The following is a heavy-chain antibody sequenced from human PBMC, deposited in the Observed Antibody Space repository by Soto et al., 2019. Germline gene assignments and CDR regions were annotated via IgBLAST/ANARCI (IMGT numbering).Heavy chain of an antibody. Sequence: SETLSLTCAVYGGSFSGYYWSWIRQPPGKGLEWIGEINHSGSTNYNPSLKSRVTISVDTSKNQFSLKLSSVTAADTAVYYCARGWDYGMDVWGQGTTVTVSS. V-gene: IGHV4-34*01. D-gene: IGHD1-26*01. CDR3: ARGWDYGMDV. CDR2: INHSGST. J-gene: IGHJ6*02. CDR1: GGSFSGYY.